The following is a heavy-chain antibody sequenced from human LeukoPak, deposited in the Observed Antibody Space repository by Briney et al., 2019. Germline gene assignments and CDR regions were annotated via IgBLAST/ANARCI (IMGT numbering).Heavy chain of an antibody. V-gene: IGHV3-23*01. CDR3: ATKTPGNYPYDY. CDR2: TSGTTGDT. J-gene: IGHJ4*02. CDR1: GLTFSTSP. Sequence: GGSLRLSCAASGLTFSTSPMNWVRQAPGKGLEWVSTSGTTGDTYYADSVKGRFTISRDNSKNTLYLQMPSLRAEDTALYYCATKTPGNYPYDYWGQGTRVIVSP. D-gene: IGHD3-22*01.